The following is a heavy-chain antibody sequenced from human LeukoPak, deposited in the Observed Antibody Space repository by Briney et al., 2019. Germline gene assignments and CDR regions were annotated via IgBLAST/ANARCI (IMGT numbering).Heavy chain of an antibody. D-gene: IGHD6-19*01. CDR1: GGSFSGYY. CDR2: INHSGST. V-gene: IGHV4-34*01. J-gene: IGHJ4*02. CDR3: AAVGSGGGDY. Sequence: SETLSLTCAVYGGSFSGYYWSWIRQPPGKGLEWIGEINHSGSTYYNPSLKSRVTISVDTSKNQFSLKLSSVTAADTAVYYCAAVGSGGGDYWGQGTLVTVSS.